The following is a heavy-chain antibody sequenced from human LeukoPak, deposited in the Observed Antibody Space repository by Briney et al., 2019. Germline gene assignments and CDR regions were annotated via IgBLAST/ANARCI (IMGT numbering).Heavy chain of an antibody. CDR3: ARDWGFLVGATYDDAFDI. D-gene: IGHD1-26*01. V-gene: IGHV3-48*03. J-gene: IGHJ3*02. CDR2: ISSSGSTI. Sequence: PGGSLRLSCAASGFTFSSYAMSWVRQAPGKGLEWVSYISSSGSTIYYADSVRGRFTISRDNAKNSLYLQMNSLRAEDTAVYYCARDWGFLVGATYDDAFDIWGQGTMVTVSS. CDR1: GFTFSSYA.